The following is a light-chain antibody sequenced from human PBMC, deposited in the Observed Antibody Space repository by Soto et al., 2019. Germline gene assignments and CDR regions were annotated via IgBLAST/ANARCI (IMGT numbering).Light chain of an antibody. CDR1: KRRLQSDGNTY. V-gene: IGKV2D-29*01. J-gene: IGKJ1*01. CDR2: AVS. Sequence: IGMTQTPLSLPVTPGSPASLACTASKRRLQSDGNTYLYWYLQKPGQPPQLLIYAVSNRFSGVPDRFSGSGSGTDFTLTISRVEAEDVGVYYCMQSIQLPRTFGQGTKVDIK. CDR3: MQSIQLPRT.